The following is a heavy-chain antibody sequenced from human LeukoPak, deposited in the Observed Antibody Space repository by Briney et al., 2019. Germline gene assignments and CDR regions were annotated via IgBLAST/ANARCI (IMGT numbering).Heavy chain of an antibody. CDR3: ARGTAEFDYDSSGYLHWFDP. V-gene: IGHV3-30*04. Sequence: GGSLRLSCAASGFTFSSYAMHWVRQAPGKGLEWVAVISYDGSNKYYADSVKGRFTISRDNSKNTLYLQMNSLRAEDTAVYYCARGTAEFDYDSSGYLHWFDPWGQGILVTVSS. CDR1: GFTFSSYA. D-gene: IGHD3-22*01. J-gene: IGHJ5*02. CDR2: ISYDGSNK.